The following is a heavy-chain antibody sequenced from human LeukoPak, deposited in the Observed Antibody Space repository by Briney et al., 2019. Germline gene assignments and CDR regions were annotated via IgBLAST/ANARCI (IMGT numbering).Heavy chain of an antibody. V-gene: IGHV4-59*11. CDR3: ARRVISSRYSDFDY. J-gene: IGHJ4*02. D-gene: IGHD6-13*01. CDR1: GGSISSHY. Sequence: PSETLSLTCTVSGGSISSHYWSWIRQPPGKGLEWIGYIYYSGSTNYNPSLKSRVTISVDTSKNQFSLKLSSVTAADTAVYYCARRVISSRYSDFDYWGQGTLVTVSS. CDR2: IYYSGST.